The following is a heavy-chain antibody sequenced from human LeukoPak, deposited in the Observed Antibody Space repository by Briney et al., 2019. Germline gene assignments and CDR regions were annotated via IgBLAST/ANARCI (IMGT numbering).Heavy chain of an antibody. CDR3: AREATYYDFWSGYSPAPNDAFDI. CDR2: ISAYNGNT. Sequence: ASMKVSCKASGYTFTSYGISWVRQAPGQGLEWMGWISAYNGNTNYAQKLQGRVTMTTDTSTSTAYMELRSLRSDDTAVYYCAREATYYDFWSGYSPAPNDAFDIWGQGTMVTVSS. V-gene: IGHV1-18*01. J-gene: IGHJ3*02. D-gene: IGHD3-3*01. CDR1: GYTFTSYG.